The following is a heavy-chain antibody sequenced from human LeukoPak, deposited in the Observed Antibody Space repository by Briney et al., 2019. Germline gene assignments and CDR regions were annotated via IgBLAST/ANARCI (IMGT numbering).Heavy chain of an antibody. CDR2: IVVGSGNT. J-gene: IGHJ6*02. V-gene: IGHV1-58*02. Sequence: SVKVSCEASGFTFTSSAMQWVRQARGQRLEWIGWIVVGSGNTNYAQKFQERVTITRDMSTSTAYMELSSLRSEDTAVYYCAATGYNWNYGYYYYGMGVWGQGTTVTVSS. CDR3: AATGYNWNYGYYYYGMGV. D-gene: IGHD1-7*01. CDR1: GFTFTSSA.